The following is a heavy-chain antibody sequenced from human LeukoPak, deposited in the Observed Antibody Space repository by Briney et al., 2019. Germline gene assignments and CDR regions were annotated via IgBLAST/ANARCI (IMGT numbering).Heavy chain of an antibody. CDR3: ARGIMVTYPHMDV. Sequence: QPGGSLRLSCGAPGFTFTTHWIHWVRQAPGKGLGWVSRIKPDGSDTNYADSVKGRFTISRDNAKNTLYLQMNSLRAEDTAVYYCARGIMVTYPHMDVWGKGTTVTVSS. J-gene: IGHJ6*03. CDR2: IKPDGSDT. CDR1: GFTFTTHW. D-gene: IGHD2-8*01. V-gene: IGHV3-74*01.